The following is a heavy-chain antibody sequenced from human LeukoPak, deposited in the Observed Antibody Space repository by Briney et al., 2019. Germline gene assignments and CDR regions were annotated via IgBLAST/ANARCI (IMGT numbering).Heavy chain of an antibody. CDR3: ARGEGSYYDYVWGSYRYIPLDY. V-gene: IGHV3-7*01. Sequence: PGGSLRLSCAASGFTFRSYWMSWVRQAPGKGLEWVANIKQDGSEKYYVDSVKGRFTISRDNAKNSLYLQMNSLRAEDTAVYYCARGEGSYYDYVWGSYRYIPLDYWGQGTLVTVSS. CDR1: GFTFRSYW. D-gene: IGHD3-16*02. J-gene: IGHJ4*02. CDR2: IKQDGSEK.